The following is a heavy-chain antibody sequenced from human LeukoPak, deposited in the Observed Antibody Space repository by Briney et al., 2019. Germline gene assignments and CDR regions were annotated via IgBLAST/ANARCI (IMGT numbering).Heavy chain of an antibody. CDR2: ISSSSSYI. D-gene: IGHD2-21*01. V-gene: IGHV3-21*01. CDR1: GFTFSTYS. CDR3: ARDYEHCGGDCYSY. J-gene: IGHJ4*02. Sequence: GGSLRLSCAASGFTFSTYSMNWVRQAPGKGLEWVSSISSSSSYIHYADSVKGRFTISRYNAKNSLYLQMNSLRAEDTAVYYCARDYEHCGGDCYSYWGQGTLVTVSS.